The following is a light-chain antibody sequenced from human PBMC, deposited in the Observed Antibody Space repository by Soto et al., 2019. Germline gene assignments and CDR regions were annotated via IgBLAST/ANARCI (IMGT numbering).Light chain of an antibody. J-gene: IGKJ1*01. CDR1: QGVDSIY. CDR2: AAS. V-gene: IGKV3-20*01. Sequence: IVMTPSPATLSMSQVEXATLSCRTSQGVDSIYLEWYKQIPDQAPRVLLYAASSRAHGSPDRFDGSGSGTDFTRTISRLEPEDFAVYYGQQYGSRPWTFGQGTKVDIK. CDR3: QQYGSRPWT.